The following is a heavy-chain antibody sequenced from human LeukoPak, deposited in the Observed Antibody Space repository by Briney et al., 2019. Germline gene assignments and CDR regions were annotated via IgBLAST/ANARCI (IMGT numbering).Heavy chain of an antibody. CDR2: ISWNSGSI. CDR3: ARDHIPVFEQKIAAAAPFDY. Sequence: GRSLRLSCAASGFTFDDYAMHWVRQAPGKGLEWVSGISWNSGSIGYADSVKGRFTISRDNAKNSLYLQMNSLRAEDTAVYYCARDHIPVFEQKIAAAAPFDYWGQGTLVTVSS. CDR1: GFTFDDYA. V-gene: IGHV3-9*01. D-gene: IGHD6-13*01. J-gene: IGHJ4*02.